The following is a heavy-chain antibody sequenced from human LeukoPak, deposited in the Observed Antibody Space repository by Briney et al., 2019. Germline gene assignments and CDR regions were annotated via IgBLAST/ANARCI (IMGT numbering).Heavy chain of an antibody. Sequence: GGSLRLSCAASGFTFNSFGMHWVRQAPGKGLEWVAVISYDGSNKYSADSVKGRFTISRDNSKNTLYLQMNSLRPEDTAVYYCATDHGFHYGAYFDYWGQGTLVTVSS. V-gene: IGHV3-30*03. D-gene: IGHD4-17*01. CDR1: GFTFNSFG. CDR3: ATDHGFHYGAYFDY. J-gene: IGHJ4*02. CDR2: ISYDGSNK.